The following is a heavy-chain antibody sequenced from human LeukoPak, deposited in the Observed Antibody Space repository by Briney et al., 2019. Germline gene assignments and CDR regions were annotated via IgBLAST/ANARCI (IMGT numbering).Heavy chain of an antibody. V-gene: IGHV1-69*05. D-gene: IGHD3-3*01. CDR2: IIPIFGTA. CDR1: GGTFSSYA. Sequence: SVKVSCKASGGTFSSYAISWVRQAPGQGLEWMGGIIPIFGTANYAQKFQGRVTITTDESTSTAYMELSSLRSEDTTVYYSARGSAILSFLDYYYYYMDVWGKGTTVTVSS. CDR3: ARGSAILSFLDYYYYYMDV. J-gene: IGHJ6*03.